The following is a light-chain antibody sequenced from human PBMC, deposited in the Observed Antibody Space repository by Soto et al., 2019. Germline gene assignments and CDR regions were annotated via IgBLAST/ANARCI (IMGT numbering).Light chain of an antibody. J-gene: IGKJ2*01. CDR2: GAS. CDR1: QSVSSSY. CDR3: QQYGSSPPYT. Sequence: EIVLTQSPGTLSLSPGERATLSCRASQSVSSSYLACYQQKPGQAPRLLIYGASSRATGIPDRFSGSGSGTDFTLTISRLEPEDVAVYYCQQYGSSPPYTFGQGTKLEIK. V-gene: IGKV3-20*01.